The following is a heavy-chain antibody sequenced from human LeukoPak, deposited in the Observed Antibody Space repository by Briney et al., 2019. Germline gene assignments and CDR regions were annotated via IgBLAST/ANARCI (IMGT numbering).Heavy chain of an antibody. CDR3: ARADRIATVYCSGGSCYSGWYFDY. CDR2: IYYSGST. J-gene: IGHJ4*02. CDR1: SGSIRSGDYY. D-gene: IGHD2-15*01. Sequence: SQTLSLTCTVSSGSIRSGDYYWSWIRQPPGKGLEWIGYIYYSGSTYYNPSLKSRVTISVDTSKNQFSLKLSSVTAADTAVYYCARADRIATVYCSGGSCYSGWYFDYWGQGTLVTVSS. V-gene: IGHV4-30-4*01.